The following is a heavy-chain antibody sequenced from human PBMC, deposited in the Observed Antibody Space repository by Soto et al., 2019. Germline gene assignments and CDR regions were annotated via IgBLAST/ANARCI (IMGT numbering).Heavy chain of an antibody. V-gene: IGHV4-39*01. CDR3: ARQDYYDSSGYYYSLRVFDY. CDR2: IYYSGST. D-gene: IGHD3-22*01. J-gene: IGHJ4*02. CDR1: GGSISSSSYY. Sequence: PSETLSLTCTVSGGSISSSSYYWGWIRQPPGKGLEWIGSIYYSGSTYYNPSLKSRVTISVDTSKNQFSLKLSSVTAADTAVYYCARQDYYDSSGYYYSLRVFDYWGQGTLVTVSS.